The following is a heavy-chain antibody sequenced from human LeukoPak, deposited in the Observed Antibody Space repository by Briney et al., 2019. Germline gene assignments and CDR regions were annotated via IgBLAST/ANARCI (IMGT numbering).Heavy chain of an antibody. CDR3: EKNKGLSTSFLNYGMDV. V-gene: IGHV3-9*01. CDR2: ISWNSGSI. D-gene: IGHD2-2*01. Sequence: PGRSLRLSCAASGFTFDDYAMHWVRQAPGKGLEWVSGISWNSGSIGYADSVKGRFTISRDNAKNSLYLQMNSLRAEDTALYYCEKNKGLSTSFLNYGMDVWAKEPTVTVS. J-gene: IGHJ6*04. CDR1: GFTFDDYA.